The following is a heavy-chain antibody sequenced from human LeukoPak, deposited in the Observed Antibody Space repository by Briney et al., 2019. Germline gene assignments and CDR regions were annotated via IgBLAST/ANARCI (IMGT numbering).Heavy chain of an antibody. Sequence: GGSLRLSCAASGFTFSSYEMNWVRQAPGKGLEWVSYISSSGSTTYYADSVKGRFTISRDNAKNSLNLQMNSLRAEDTAVYYSARYGDYWGQGTLVTVSS. D-gene: IGHD3-10*01. CDR3: ARYGDY. J-gene: IGHJ4*02. V-gene: IGHV3-48*03. CDR1: GFTFSSYE. CDR2: ISSSGSTT.